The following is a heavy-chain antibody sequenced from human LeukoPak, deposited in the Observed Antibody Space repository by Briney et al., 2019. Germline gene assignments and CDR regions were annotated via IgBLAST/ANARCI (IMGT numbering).Heavy chain of an antibody. CDR1: GFTFSSYA. Sequence: GGSLRLSCAASGFTFSSYAMHWVRQAPGKGLEYVSAISSNGGSTYYANSVKGRFTISRDNSKNTLYLQMGSLRAEDMAVYYCARGPYYYDSNGYYVIGDYWGQGTLVTVSS. V-gene: IGHV3-64*01. J-gene: IGHJ4*02. D-gene: IGHD3-22*01. CDR3: ARGPYYYDSNGYYVIGDY. CDR2: ISSNGGST.